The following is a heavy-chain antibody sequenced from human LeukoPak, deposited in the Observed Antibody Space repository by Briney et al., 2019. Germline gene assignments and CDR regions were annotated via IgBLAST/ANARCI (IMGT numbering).Heavy chain of an antibody. J-gene: IGHJ6*03. CDR3: ARDRYGDNIYYYYMDV. Sequence: GGSLRLSCAASGFTFSSYWMSWVRQAPGKGLEWVSYISSSSSTIYYADSVKGRFTISRDNAKNSLYLQMNSLRAEDTAVYYCARDRYGDNIYYYYMDVWGKGTTVTVSS. D-gene: IGHD4-17*01. CDR1: GFTFSSYW. CDR2: ISSSSSTI. V-gene: IGHV3-48*01.